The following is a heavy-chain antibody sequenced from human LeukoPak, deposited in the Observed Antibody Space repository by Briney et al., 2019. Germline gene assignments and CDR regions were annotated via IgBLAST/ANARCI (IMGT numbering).Heavy chain of an antibody. Sequence: GGSLRLSCAASGFTLSNAWMSWVRQAPGKGLEWVGRIKSKPDGGTTDYAAPVKGRFTISRDDSKNTLYLQMNSLKTEDTAVYYCTTDGWELGGFDYWGQGTLVTVSS. J-gene: IGHJ4*02. D-gene: IGHD1-26*01. CDR3: TTDGWELGGFDY. CDR2: IKSKPDGGTT. CDR1: GFTLSNAW. V-gene: IGHV3-15*01.